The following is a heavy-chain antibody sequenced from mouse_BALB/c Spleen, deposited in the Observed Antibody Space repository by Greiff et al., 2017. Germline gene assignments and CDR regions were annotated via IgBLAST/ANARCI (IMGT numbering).Heavy chain of an antibody. V-gene: IGHV5-6*01. CDR2: ISSGGSYT. CDR3: ARHEDRGAMDY. J-gene: IGHJ4*01. CDR1: GFTFSSYG. Sequence: EVKLMESGGDLVKPGGSLKLSCAASGFTFSSYGMSWVRQTPDKRLEWVATISSGGSYTYYPDSVKGRFTISRDNAKNTLYLQMSSLKSEDTAMYYCARHEDRGAMDYWGQGTSVTVSS.